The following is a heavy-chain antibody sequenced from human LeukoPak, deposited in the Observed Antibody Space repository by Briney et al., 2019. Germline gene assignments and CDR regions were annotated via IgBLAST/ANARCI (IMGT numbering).Heavy chain of an antibody. Sequence: GGSLRLSCAVSGFTFSNYWVSWVRQAPGKGLEWVANIKEDGSDKNYVDSVRGRFTISRDNAKSALYLQMNSLRAEDTAVYYCGREIPGGTTSLDCWGQGTLVTVSS. CDR1: GFTFSNYW. CDR3: GREIPGGTTSLDC. D-gene: IGHD1-7*01. CDR2: IKEDGSDK. V-gene: IGHV3-7*04. J-gene: IGHJ4*02.